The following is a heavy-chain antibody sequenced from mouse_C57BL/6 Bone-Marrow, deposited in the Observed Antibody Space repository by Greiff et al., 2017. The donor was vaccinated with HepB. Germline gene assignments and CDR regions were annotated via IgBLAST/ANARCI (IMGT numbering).Heavy chain of an antibody. J-gene: IGHJ4*01. Sequence: QVQLQQSGAELVRPGTSVKMYCQASGYTFTNYWIGWAKQRPGHGLEWIGDIYPGGGYTNYNEKFKGKATLTADKSSSTAYMQFSSLTSEDAAIYYCARETTEDAMDYWGQGTSVTVSS. CDR1: GYTFTNYW. CDR3: ARETTEDAMDY. V-gene: IGHV1-63*01. D-gene: IGHD1-1*01. CDR2: IYPGGGYT.